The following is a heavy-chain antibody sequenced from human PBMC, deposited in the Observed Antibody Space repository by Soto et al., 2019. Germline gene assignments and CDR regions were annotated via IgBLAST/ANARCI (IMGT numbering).Heavy chain of an antibody. Sequence: GGSLRLSCAASGFTFSSYSMNWVRQAPGKGLEWVSYISSSSSTIYYADSVKGRFTISRDNAKNSLYLQMNSLRDEDTAVYYCARDHVTIFGVVINPNFDYWGQGTLVTVSS. CDR3: ARDHVTIFGVVINPNFDY. V-gene: IGHV3-48*02. J-gene: IGHJ4*02. CDR2: ISSSSSTI. CDR1: GFTFSSYS. D-gene: IGHD3-3*01.